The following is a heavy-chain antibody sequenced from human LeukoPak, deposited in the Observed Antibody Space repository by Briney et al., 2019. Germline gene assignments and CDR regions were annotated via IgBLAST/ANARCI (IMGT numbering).Heavy chain of an antibody. J-gene: IGHJ4*02. Sequence: SQTLSLTCAISGDSVSSNSAAWNWIRQSPSRGLEWLGRTYYRSKWYNDYAVSVKSRITINPDTSKNQFSLKLSSVTAADTAVYHCASGTVTSFDYWGQGTLVTVSS. CDR3: ASGTVTSFDY. CDR2: TYYRSKWYN. CDR1: GDSVSSNSAA. V-gene: IGHV6-1*01. D-gene: IGHD4-17*01.